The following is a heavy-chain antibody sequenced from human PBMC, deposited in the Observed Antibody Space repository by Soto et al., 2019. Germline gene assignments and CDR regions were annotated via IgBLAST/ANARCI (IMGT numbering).Heavy chain of an antibody. CDR2: INAGNGNT. Sequence: QVQLVQSGAEVKKPGASVKVSCKASGYTFTSYAMHWVRQAPGQRLEWMGWINAGNGNTKYSQKFQGRVTITRDTSASTAYMEPSSLRSEDTAVYYCAREGEAMVRGVHYNWFDPWGQGTLVTVSS. CDR1: GYTFTSYA. D-gene: IGHD3-10*01. CDR3: AREGEAMVRGVHYNWFDP. J-gene: IGHJ5*02. V-gene: IGHV1-3*01.